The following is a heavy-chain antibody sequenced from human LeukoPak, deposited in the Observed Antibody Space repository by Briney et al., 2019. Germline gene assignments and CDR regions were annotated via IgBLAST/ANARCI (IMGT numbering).Heavy chain of an antibody. CDR1: GFAVSSNY. CDR2: IYSGGST. CDR3: ARGYCSGHSCYEFDY. V-gene: IGHV3-66*02. D-gene: IGHD2-15*01. J-gene: IGHJ4*02. Sequence: GGSLRLSCAASGFAVSSNYMTWVRQAPGKGLEWVSIIYSGGSTFYADSVKGRFTISRDNSKNTLYLQMNSLGAEDTAVYYCARGYCSGHSCYEFDYWGQGTLVTVSS.